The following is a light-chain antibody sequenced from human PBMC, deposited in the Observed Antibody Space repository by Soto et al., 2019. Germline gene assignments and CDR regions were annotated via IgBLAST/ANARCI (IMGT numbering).Light chain of an antibody. V-gene: IGLV2-14*01. CDR3: SSYTSSNTLEV. J-gene: IGLJ2*01. CDR1: SSDVGGSNY. CDR2: EVS. Sequence: QPVLIQPASVSGSPGQSITISCTGTSSDVGGSNYVSWYQHHPHRAPKLLIFEVSYRPSGVSNRFSGSKSGNMASLTISGLQAEDEDDYYCSSYTSSNTLEVFGSGTKLTVL.